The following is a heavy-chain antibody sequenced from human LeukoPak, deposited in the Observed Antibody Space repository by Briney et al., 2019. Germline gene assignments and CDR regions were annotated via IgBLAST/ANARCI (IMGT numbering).Heavy chain of an antibody. J-gene: IGHJ5*02. V-gene: IGHV1-2*02. CDR3: ARDLPRIAVAGSYWFDP. D-gene: IGHD6-13*01. Sequence: ASVKVSCKASGYTFTGYYIHWVRQAPGQGLEWMGWINPNSGGTNYEQKFQGRVTMTRDTSITTAYMELSRLRSDDTAVYYCARDLPRIAVAGSYWFDPWGQGTLVTVSS. CDR2: INPNSGGT. CDR1: GYTFTGYY.